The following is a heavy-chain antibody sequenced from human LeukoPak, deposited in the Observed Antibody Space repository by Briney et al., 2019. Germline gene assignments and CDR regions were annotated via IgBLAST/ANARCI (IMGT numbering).Heavy chain of an antibody. V-gene: IGHV5-51*07. CDR3: ARQSGYSYGLNYDAFDI. D-gene: IGHD5-18*01. J-gene: IGHJ3*02. CDR2: IYPGDSDT. Sequence: GESLKISCKGSGYSVTIYWIGWVHQMPGKVLEWMGIIYPGDSDTRYSPSFQGQVTISADKSISTAYLQWSSLKASDTAMYYCARQSGYSYGLNYDAFDIWGQGTMVTVSS. CDR1: GYSVTIYW.